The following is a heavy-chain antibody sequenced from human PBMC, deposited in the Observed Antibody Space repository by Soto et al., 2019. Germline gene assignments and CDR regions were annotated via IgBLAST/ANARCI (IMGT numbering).Heavy chain of an antibody. CDR3: ARVVPGAEAWFVP. CDR1: GYTFSNYG. CDR2: ISLYSDGT. Sequence: QVQLVQSGGEVKRPGASVKVSCKTSGYTFSNYGITWVRQAPGQPLEWLGWISLYSDGTNYAQKFQGRVSMTTDTSTTTAYMELRSLRSDDTAVYYFARVVPGAEAWFVPWGQGTLVTVS. D-gene: IGHD2-2*01. V-gene: IGHV1-18*01. J-gene: IGHJ5*02.